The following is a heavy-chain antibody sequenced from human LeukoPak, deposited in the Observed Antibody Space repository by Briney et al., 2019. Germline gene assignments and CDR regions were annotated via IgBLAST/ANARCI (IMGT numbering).Heavy chain of an antibody. J-gene: IGHJ5*02. CDR1: GFTFSNYW. CDR2: INSDGINT. V-gene: IGHV3-74*01. Sequence: PGGSLRLSCAASGFTFSNYWMHWVRQAPGKGLVWVPRINSDGINTSYADSVKGRFTTSRDNAKNTLNLQMNSLRAEDTAVYYCARDLGQYYDTSDNWFDPRGQGTLVTVSS. CDR3: ARDLGQYYDTSDNWFDP. D-gene: IGHD3-22*01.